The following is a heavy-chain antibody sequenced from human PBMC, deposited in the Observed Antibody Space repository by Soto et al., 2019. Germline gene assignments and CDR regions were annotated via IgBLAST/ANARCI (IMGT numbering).Heavy chain of an antibody. J-gene: IGHJ4*02. Sequence: HPGGSLRLSCAASGFTFSSYAMHWVRQAPGKGLEWVAVISYDGSNKYYADSVKGRFTISRDNSKNTLYLQMNSLRAEDTAVYYCARGAPLYDSSGYHFDYWGQGTLVTVSS. CDR3: ARGAPLYDSSGYHFDY. CDR1: GFTFSSYA. D-gene: IGHD3-22*01. CDR2: ISYDGSNK. V-gene: IGHV3-30-3*01.